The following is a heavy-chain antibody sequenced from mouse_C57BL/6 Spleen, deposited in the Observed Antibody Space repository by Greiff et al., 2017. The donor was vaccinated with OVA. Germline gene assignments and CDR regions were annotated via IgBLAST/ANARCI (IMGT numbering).Heavy chain of an antibody. Sequence: DVKLQESGAELVRPGSSVKMSCKTSGYTFTSYGINWVKQRPGQGLEWIGYIYIGHGYTAYNEKFKGKATLTSDTSSSTAYMQLSSLTSEDSAIYVCARSGGSSYWYFDVWGTGTTVTVSS. CDR2: IYIGHGYT. D-gene: IGHD1-1*01. CDR3: ARSGGSSYWYFDV. J-gene: IGHJ1*03. CDR1: GYTFTSYG. V-gene: IGHV1-58*01.